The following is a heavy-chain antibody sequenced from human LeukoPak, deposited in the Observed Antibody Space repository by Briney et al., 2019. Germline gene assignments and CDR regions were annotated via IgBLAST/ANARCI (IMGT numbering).Heavy chain of an antibody. CDR3: ARHYSSGWLYYFDY. CDR2: IYYSGST. J-gene: IGHJ4*02. D-gene: IGHD6-19*01. Sequence: PSETLSLTCTVSGGSISNDYWSWIRQPPGKGLEWIGYIYYSGSTNYNPSLKSRVTISVDTSKNQFSLKLSSVTAADTAVYYCARHYSSGWLYYFDYWGQGTLVTVSS. V-gene: IGHV4-59*08. CDR1: GGSISNDY.